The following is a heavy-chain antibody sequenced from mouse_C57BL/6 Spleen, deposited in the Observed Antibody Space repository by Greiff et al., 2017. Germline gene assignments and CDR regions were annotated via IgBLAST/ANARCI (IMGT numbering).Heavy chain of an antibody. CDR3: ARGFTTVVATRYFDY. Sequence: EVQRVESGGGLVKPGGSLKLSCAASGFTFSDYGMHWVRQAPEKGLEWVAYISSGSSTIYYADTVKGRFTISRDNAKNTLFLQMTSLRSEDTAMYYCARGFTTVVATRYFDYWGQGTTLTVSS. D-gene: IGHD1-1*01. CDR2: ISSGSSTI. J-gene: IGHJ2*01. CDR1: GFTFSDYG. V-gene: IGHV5-17*01.